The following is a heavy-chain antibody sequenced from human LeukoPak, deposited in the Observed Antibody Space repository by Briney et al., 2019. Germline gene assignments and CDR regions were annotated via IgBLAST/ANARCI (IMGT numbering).Heavy chain of an antibody. J-gene: IGHJ4*02. CDR2: ISRSGSTK. Sequence: GGSLRLSCAASGFTFSDYNMRWIRQAPGKGLEWVSSISRSGSTKYYADSVKGRFTISRDNAKNSLFLQMNSLRAEDTAVYYCASVDFGWYPKFDYGGQGTLVTVSS. CDR1: GFTFSDYN. CDR3: ASVDFGWYPKFDY. D-gene: IGHD6-19*01. V-gene: IGHV3-11*04.